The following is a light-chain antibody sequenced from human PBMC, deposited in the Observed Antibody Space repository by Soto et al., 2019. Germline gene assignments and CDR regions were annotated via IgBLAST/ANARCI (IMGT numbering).Light chain of an antibody. CDR3: ISYTGSSTSYV. CDR2: GVS. V-gene: IGLV2-14*01. CDR1: RSDIGSYNY. J-gene: IGLJ1*01. Sequence: QSALTQPASVSGSPGQSITISCSGTRSDIGSYNYVAWYQQFPGKTPKILIYGVSNRPSGVSSRFSGSKSGNTASLTISGLQAEDEADYYCISYTGSSTSYVFGSGPRHRP.